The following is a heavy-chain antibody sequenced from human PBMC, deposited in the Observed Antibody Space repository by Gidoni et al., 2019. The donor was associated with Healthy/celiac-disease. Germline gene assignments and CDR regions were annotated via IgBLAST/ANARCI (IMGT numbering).Heavy chain of an antibody. Sequence: QVQLVESGGGVVQPGRSLRLSCAASGFTFSSYGMHWVRQAPGKGLEWVAVIWDDGSNKYYADSVKGRFTISRDNSKNTLYLQMNSLRAEDTAVYYCASSAISWDGYMGYFDLWGRGTLVTVSS. CDR2: IWDDGSNK. CDR3: ASSAISWDGYMGYFDL. CDR1: GFTFSSYG. V-gene: IGHV3-33*01. D-gene: IGHD1-26*01. J-gene: IGHJ2*01.